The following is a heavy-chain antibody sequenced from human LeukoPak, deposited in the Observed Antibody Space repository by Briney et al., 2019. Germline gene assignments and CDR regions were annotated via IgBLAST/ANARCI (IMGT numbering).Heavy chain of an antibody. V-gene: IGHV4-59*08. CDR2: IYYSGST. D-gene: IGHD3-10*01. J-gene: IGHJ5*02. CDR1: GGSISSYY. CDR3: ARHSITMVRGVISDWFDP. Sequence: PSETLSLTCTVSGGSISSYYWSWIRQPPGKELEWIGYIYYSGSTNYNPSLKSRVTISVDTSKNQFSLKLSSVTAADTAVYYCARHSITMVRGVISDWFDPWGQGTLVTVSS.